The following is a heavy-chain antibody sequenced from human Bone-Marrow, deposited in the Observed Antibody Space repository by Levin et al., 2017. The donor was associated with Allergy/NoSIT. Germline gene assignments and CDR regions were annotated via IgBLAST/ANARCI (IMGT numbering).Heavy chain of an antibody. J-gene: IGHJ4*02. CDR1: GFTFSSYA. Sequence: GGSLRLSCAASGFTFSSYAMSWVRQAPGKGLEWVSAISGSGGSTYYADSVKGRFTISRDNSKNTLYLQMNSLRAEDTAVYYCAKGRVLRFLECPLHPSDYWGQGTLVTVSS. D-gene: IGHD3-3*01. V-gene: IGHV3-23*01. CDR2: ISGSGGST. CDR3: AKGRVLRFLECPLHPSDY.